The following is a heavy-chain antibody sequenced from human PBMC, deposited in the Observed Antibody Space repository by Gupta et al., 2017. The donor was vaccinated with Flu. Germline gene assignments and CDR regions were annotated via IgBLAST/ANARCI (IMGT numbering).Heavy chain of an antibody. Sequence: QVQLQESGPGLVKPSETLSLICNVSQSSVNGGYFWGWVRQPPGKGLEWLGSVFRDGVTSYSPSLKSRLSMSLDTSKNEFSLKLTSVTAADTAVYFCARRLSGYAGYVFDSWGRGTLVTVSS. D-gene: IGHD5-12*01. CDR3: ARRLSGYAGYVFDS. CDR1: QSSVNGGYF. V-gene: IGHV4-38-2*02. J-gene: IGHJ4*02. CDR2: VFRDGVT.